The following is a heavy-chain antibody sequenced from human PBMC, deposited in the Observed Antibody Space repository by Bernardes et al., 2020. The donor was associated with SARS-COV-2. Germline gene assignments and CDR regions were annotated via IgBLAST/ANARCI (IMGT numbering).Heavy chain of an antibody. J-gene: IGHJ5*02. Sequence: SETLSLTCAVSGDSVSNGDYFLSWIRQAPGQGLEWIGYIYFTGTTYYSPSLKSRVSISVDTSKNQVSLTLTSMTAADTAMYYCARGIWASGTYMRSDWFDPWGQGTLATVTS. V-gene: IGHV4-30-4*01. D-gene: IGHD3-10*01. CDR2: IYFTGTT. CDR3: ARGIWASGTYMRSDWFDP. CDR1: GDSVSNGDYF.